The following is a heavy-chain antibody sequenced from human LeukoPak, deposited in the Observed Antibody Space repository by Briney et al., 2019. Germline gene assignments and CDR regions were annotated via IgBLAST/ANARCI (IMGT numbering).Heavy chain of an antibody. CDR2: ISSSGSTI. CDR1: GFTFSDYY. V-gene: IGHV3-11*04. Sequence: GGSLRLSCAASGFTFSDYYMSWIRQAPGKGLEWVSYISSSGSTIYYADSVKGRFTISRDNAKNSLYLQMNSLRAEDTAVYYCARDLEYSSSWSPYYYYYYMDVWGKGTTVTVSS. J-gene: IGHJ6*03. D-gene: IGHD6-13*01. CDR3: ARDLEYSSSWSPYYYYYYMDV.